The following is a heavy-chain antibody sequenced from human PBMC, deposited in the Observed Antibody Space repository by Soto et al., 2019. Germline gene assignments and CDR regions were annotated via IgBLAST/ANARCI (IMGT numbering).Heavy chain of an antibody. CDR3: AKDSSSCLDY. Sequence: GGSLRLSCAASGFTFDDYTMHWVRQAPGKGLEWVSLISWDGGSTYYADSVKGRFTISRDNSKNSLYLQMNSLRTEDTALYYCAKDSSSCLDYWGQGTLVTVSS. CDR1: GFTFDDYT. CDR2: ISWDGGST. D-gene: IGHD6-13*01. J-gene: IGHJ4*02. V-gene: IGHV3-43*01.